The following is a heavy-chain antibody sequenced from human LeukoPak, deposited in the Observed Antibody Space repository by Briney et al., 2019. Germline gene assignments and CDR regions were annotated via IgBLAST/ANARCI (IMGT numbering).Heavy chain of an antibody. Sequence: SETLSLTCIVSGGSISSITSLTYYWNWIRQSPGTGLEWIGSVHYSGSTYYNPSLKSRVTISADASKNQFSLKLTSVTAADTAVYFCARAAYCGGDCYYYFDYWGQGTLVTVSS. CDR2: VHYSGST. CDR3: ARAAYCGGDCYYYFDY. V-gene: IGHV4-39*02. D-gene: IGHD2-21*02. J-gene: IGHJ4*02. CDR1: GGSISSITSLTYY.